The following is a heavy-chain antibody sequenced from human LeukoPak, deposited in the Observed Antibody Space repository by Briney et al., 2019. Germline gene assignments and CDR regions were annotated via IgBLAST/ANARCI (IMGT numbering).Heavy chain of an antibody. Sequence: GGSLRLSCAASGFTFSSYGMHWVRQAPGKGLEWVAVISYDGSNKYYADSVKGRFTISRDNSKNTLYLQMNSLRAEDTAVYYCAREQVYGGTRSTDYWGQGTLVTVSS. V-gene: IGHV3-30-3*01. CDR3: AREQVYGGTRSTDY. J-gene: IGHJ4*02. CDR2: ISYDGSNK. CDR1: GFTFSSYG. D-gene: IGHD2-15*01.